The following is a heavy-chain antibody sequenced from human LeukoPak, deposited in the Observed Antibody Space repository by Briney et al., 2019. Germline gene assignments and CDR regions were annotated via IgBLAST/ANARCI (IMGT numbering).Heavy chain of an antibody. V-gene: IGHV4-59*01. D-gene: IGHD3/OR15-3a*01. CDR3: ARRDWRGLDY. Sequence: SETLSLTCTVSGVSISSYYWSWIRQPPGKGLEWIGYIYYSGSTNYNPSLKSRVTISVDTSKNQFSLKLSSVTAADTAVYYCARRDWRGLDYWGQGTLVTVSS. CDR2: IYYSGST. CDR1: GVSISSYY. J-gene: IGHJ4*02.